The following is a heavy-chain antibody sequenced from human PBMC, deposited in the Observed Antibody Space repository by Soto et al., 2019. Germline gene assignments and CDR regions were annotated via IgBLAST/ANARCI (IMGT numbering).Heavy chain of an antibody. J-gene: IGHJ6*02. CDR3: AKDLVVVPAAIGYYYYGMDV. Sequence: GGSLRLSFAACGLTFSSYGMHWVRQAPGKGLEWVAVISYDGSNKYYADSVKGRFTISRDNSKNTLYLQMNSLRAEDTAVYYCAKDLVVVPAAIGYYYYGMDVWGQGTPVTVYS. V-gene: IGHV3-30*18. CDR1: GLTFSSYG. CDR2: ISYDGSNK. D-gene: IGHD2-2*02.